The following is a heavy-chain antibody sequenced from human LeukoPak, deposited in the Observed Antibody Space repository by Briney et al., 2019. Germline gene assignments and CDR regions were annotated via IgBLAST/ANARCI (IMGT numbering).Heavy chain of an antibody. CDR1: GYTFNSYS. CDR2: ISSGSSYI. Sequence: GGSLRLSCAASGYTFNSYSMNWVRQAPGKGLEWVSSISSGSSYIFYADSVKGRFTISRDNAKNSLYLQMNSLRAEDTAVYYCARQVGVDDAFDIWGQGTMVTISS. D-gene: IGHD1-26*01. J-gene: IGHJ3*02. V-gene: IGHV3-21*01. CDR3: ARQVGVDDAFDI.